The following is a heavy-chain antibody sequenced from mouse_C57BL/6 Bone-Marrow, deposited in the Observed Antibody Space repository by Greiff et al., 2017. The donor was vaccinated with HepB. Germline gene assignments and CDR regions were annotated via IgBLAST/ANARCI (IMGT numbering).Heavy chain of an antibody. D-gene: IGHD1-1*01. Sequence: EVQGVESGGGLVKPGGSLKLSCAASGFTFSDYGMHWVRQAPEKGLEWVAYISSGSSTIYYADTVKGRFTISRDNAKNTLFLQMTSLRSEDTAMYYCARDLYYGSSHWYFDVWGTGTTVTVSS. CDR1: GFTFSDYG. V-gene: IGHV5-17*01. J-gene: IGHJ1*03. CDR3: ARDLYYGSSHWYFDV. CDR2: ISSGSSTI.